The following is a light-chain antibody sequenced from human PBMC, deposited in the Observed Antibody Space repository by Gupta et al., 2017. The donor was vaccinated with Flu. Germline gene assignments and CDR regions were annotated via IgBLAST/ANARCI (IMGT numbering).Light chain of an antibody. CDR1: QDISIY. J-gene: IGKJ4*01. CDR3: QQYATLPLT. CDR2: DAS. Sequence: GDRVTSTCQASQDISIYLNWYQQKPGKAPKILIYDASNLQIGVPSRFSGSESGTDFTLTITSLQPEDIATYYCQQYATLPLTFGGGTKVEIK. V-gene: IGKV1-33*01.